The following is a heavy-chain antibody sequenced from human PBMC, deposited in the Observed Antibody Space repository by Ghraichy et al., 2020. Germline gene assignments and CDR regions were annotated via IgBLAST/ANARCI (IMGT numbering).Heavy chain of an antibody. J-gene: IGHJ4*02. CDR1: GFTFSSYA. CDR2: ISYDGSNK. Sequence: LSLTCAASGFTFSSYAFHWVRQAPGKGLEWVAVISYDGSNKYYVDSVEGRFTLSRDNSKNTLYLQMNNLRDEDTAVYYCARYGFHHQEGADHWGQGTRVTVSS. D-gene: IGHD2-2*01. V-gene: IGHV3-30-3*01. CDR3: ARYGFHHQEGADH.